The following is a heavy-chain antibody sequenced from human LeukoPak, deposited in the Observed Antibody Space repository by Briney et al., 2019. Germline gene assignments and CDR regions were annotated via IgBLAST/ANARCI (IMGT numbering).Heavy chain of an antibody. CDR1: GLTFSNYA. D-gene: IGHD2-2*01. CDR2: ITGSGGST. J-gene: IGHJ4*02. Sequence: GGSLRLSCAASGLTFSNYAMSWVRQAPGKGLEWVSAITGSGGSTNSADSVKGRFTISRDNSKNTVYLQMNSLRADDTAVYYCAKGASTSCYVASDYWGQGTLVTVSS. V-gene: IGHV3-23*01. CDR3: AKGASTSCYVASDY.